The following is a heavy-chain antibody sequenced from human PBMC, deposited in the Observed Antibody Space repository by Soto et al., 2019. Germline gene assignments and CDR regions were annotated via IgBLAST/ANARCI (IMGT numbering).Heavy chain of an antibody. J-gene: IGHJ3*02. D-gene: IGHD3-3*01. CDR1: GFTFSNAW. Sequence: GGSLRLSCAASGFTFSNAWVNCVRQAPGKGMEWVSRIKSQTDGGTTDYAAPVKGRFTISRDDSKNTLYLQMNSLKTEDTAVYYCTNDPSACYDFWSGDTCAFDIWGQGTMVTVSS. CDR2: IKSQTDGGTT. V-gene: IGHV3-15*07. CDR3: TNDPSACYDFWSGDTCAFDI.